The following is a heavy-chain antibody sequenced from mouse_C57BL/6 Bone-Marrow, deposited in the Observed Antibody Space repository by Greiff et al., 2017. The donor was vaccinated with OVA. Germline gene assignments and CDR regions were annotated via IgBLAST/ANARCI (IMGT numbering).Heavy chain of an antibody. CDR3: ARDDYSNYWYFDV. CDR1: GFTFSDFY. V-gene: IGHV7-1*01. D-gene: IGHD2-5*01. J-gene: IGHJ1*03. CDR2: SRNKANDYTT. Sequence: EVKVVESGGGLVQSGRSLRLSCATSGFTFSDFYMEWVRQAPGKGLGWIAASRNKANDYTTEYSASVKGRFIVSRDTSQSILYLQMNALRAEDTAIYYCARDDYSNYWYFDVWGTGTTVTVSS.